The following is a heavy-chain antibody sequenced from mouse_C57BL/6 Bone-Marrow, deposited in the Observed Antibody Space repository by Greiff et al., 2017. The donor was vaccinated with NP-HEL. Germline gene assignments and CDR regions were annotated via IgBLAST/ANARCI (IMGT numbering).Heavy chain of an antibody. CDR2: ISNGGGST. CDR1: GFTFSDYY. J-gene: IGHJ4*01. CDR3: ARHDYYYGSSSYAMDY. D-gene: IGHD1-1*01. Sequence: EVHLVESGGGLVQPGGSLKLSCAASGFTFSDYYMYWVRQTPEKRLEWVANISNGGGSTYYPDTVKGRFTISRDNAKNTLYLQMGRLKSEDTAMYDCARHDYYYGSSSYAMDYWGQGTSVTVSS. V-gene: IGHV5-12*01.